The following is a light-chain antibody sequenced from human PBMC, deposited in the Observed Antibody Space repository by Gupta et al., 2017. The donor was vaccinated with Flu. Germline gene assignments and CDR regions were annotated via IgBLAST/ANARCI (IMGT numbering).Light chain of an antibody. CDR1: KLGDKY. J-gene: IGLJ2*01. V-gene: IGLV3-1*01. CDR2: QDD. Sequence: SYDLTQPPSVSVSPGQTASITCSGHKLGDKYTSWYQQKPGRSPVLVLYQDDQRPSGIPERFSGSNSGNTATLTISGTQDKDEADYYCQAWDSNSVVFGGGTKLTVL. CDR3: QAWDSNSVV.